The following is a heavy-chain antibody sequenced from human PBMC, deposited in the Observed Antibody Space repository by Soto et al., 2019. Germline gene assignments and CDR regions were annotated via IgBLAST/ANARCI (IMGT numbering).Heavy chain of an antibody. CDR3: ARGARSIFGVGPAPVYYFDY. D-gene: IGHD3-3*01. CDR2: IYYSGST. Sequence: LSLTCTVSGGSISSYYWSWIRQPPGKGLEWIGYIYYSGSTNYNPSLKSRVTISVDTSKNQFSLKLSSVTAADTAVYYCARGARSIFGVGPAPVYYFDYWGQGTRVTVSS. CDR1: GGSISSYY. V-gene: IGHV4-59*01. J-gene: IGHJ4*02.